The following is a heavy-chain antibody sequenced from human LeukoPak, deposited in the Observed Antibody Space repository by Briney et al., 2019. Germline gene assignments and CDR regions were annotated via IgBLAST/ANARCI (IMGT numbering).Heavy chain of an antibody. Sequence: SETLSLTCTVSGGSISYFYWSWIRQPAGKGLEWIGRIYTSGSTNYNPSLKSRVTMSVDTSKKQFSLKLSSVIAADTAVYYCARTTEGYCSSASCFGFSYSYYMDVWGKGTTVTISS. J-gene: IGHJ6*03. CDR1: GGSISYFY. CDR3: ARTTEGYCSSASCFGFSYSYYMDV. D-gene: IGHD2-2*01. V-gene: IGHV4-4*07. CDR2: IYTSGST.